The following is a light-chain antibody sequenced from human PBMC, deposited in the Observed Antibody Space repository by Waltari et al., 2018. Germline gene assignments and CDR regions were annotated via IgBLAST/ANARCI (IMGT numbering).Light chain of an antibody. CDR2: EVS. Sequence: QSALTQPASVSGSPGQSITISCIGTSNDVGGYNYVYWYQQHPGKAPKLRIYEVSNRPSGVSNRFSASKSGNTASLTISGLQADDEADYYCSSYTSASTLVFGTGTKVTVL. J-gene: IGLJ1*01. CDR1: SNDVGGYNY. CDR3: SSYTSASTLV. V-gene: IGLV2-14*01.